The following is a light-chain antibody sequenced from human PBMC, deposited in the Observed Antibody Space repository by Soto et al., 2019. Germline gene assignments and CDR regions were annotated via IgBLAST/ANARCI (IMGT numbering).Light chain of an antibody. Sequence: DLQMTQSPSSLSASVGDRVTITCPASQSISSYLNWYQQKPGKAPKLLIYAASSLQSGVPSRFSGSGSGTDFTLTISSLQPEDFATYYCQQSYSIPYTFGQGTKLEIK. V-gene: IGKV1-39*01. CDR1: QSISSY. CDR2: AAS. J-gene: IGKJ2*01. CDR3: QQSYSIPYT.